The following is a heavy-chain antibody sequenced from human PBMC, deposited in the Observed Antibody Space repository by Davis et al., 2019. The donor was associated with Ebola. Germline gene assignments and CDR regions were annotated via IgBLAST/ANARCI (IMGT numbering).Heavy chain of an antibody. V-gene: IGHV3-74*01. J-gene: IGHJ3*01. Sequence: GESLKIPCVVSGFTFSSNWMHWVRQAPGKGLVWVGDIAKDGSTTYYADSVKGRFTISRDNAKNTLYLQMNSLRVEDTAMYYCAKDLNWGASDVWGQGTMVTVSS. CDR3: AKDLNWGASDV. D-gene: IGHD7-27*01. CDR1: GFTFSSNW. CDR2: IAKDGSTT.